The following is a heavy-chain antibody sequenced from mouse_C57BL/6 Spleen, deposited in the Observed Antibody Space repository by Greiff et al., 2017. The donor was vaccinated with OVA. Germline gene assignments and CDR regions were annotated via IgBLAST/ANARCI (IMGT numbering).Heavy chain of an antibody. CDR2: IHPNSGST. CDR1: GYTFTSYW. J-gene: IGHJ4*01. Sequence: QVQLKQPGAELVKPGASVKLSCKASGYTFTSYWMHWVKQRPGQGLEWIGMIHPNSGSTNYNEKFKSKATLTVDKSSSTAYMQLSSLTSEDSAVYYCARKGSSDYAMDYWGQGTSVTVSS. CDR3: ARKGSSDYAMDY. D-gene: IGHD3-1*01. V-gene: IGHV1-64*01.